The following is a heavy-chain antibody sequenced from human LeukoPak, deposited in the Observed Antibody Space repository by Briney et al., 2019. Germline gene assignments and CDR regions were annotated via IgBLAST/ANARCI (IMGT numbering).Heavy chain of an antibody. CDR3: ARRYCTSTSCFHLDY. CDR2: ICPGDSDA. Sequence: GESLKISCKASGNIFSDYCIDWVRQMPGKGLAWMGIICPGDSDARYSPSFQGQVTISADKSISTAYLQWSSLKASDTAMYYCARRYCTSTSCFHLDYWGQGTLVTASS. V-gene: IGHV5-51*01. D-gene: IGHD2-2*01. CDR1: GNIFSDYC. J-gene: IGHJ4*02.